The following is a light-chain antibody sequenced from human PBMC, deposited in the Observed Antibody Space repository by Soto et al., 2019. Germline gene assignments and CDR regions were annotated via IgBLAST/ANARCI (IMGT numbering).Light chain of an antibody. V-gene: IGKV3-15*01. CDR3: QQYGSSRWT. CDR1: QSVSSN. J-gene: IGKJ1*01. Sequence: EIVMTQSPATLSVSPGERATLSCRASQSVSSNLAWYQQKPGQAPRLLIYGASTRATGIPARFRGSGSGSEFSLTISGLEPEDFAVYYCQQYGSSRWTFGQGTKVDIK. CDR2: GAS.